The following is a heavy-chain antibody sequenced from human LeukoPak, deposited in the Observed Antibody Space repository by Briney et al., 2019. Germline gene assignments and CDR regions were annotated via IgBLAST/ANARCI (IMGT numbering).Heavy chain of an antibody. V-gene: IGHV3-7*01. CDR2: IRQDGNEK. CDR1: GLTFSSYW. D-gene: IGHD2-2*01. J-gene: IGHJ1*01. CDR3: AAYSSSNAREFQY. Sequence: PGGSLRLSCAASGLTFSSYWMSWVRQAPGKGLEWVANIRQDGNEKYYVDSVKGRFTISRDNAKNSLYLQMNSLRDEDTAVYYCAAYSSSNAREFQYWGQGTLFTVSS.